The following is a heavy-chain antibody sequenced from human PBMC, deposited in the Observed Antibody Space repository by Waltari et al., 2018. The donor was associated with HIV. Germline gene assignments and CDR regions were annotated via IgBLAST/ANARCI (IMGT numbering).Heavy chain of an antibody. Sequence: QVQLQQSGPGLVKPSQTLSLTCAISGDSVSSKSAAWNWTRQSPSRGLEWLGRTYYRSKWYNDYAVFVKSRITINPDTSKNQFSLQLNSVTPEDTAVYYCARAGALLGRAFDIWGQGTMVTVSS. CDR1: GDSVSSKSAA. CDR3: ARAGALLGRAFDI. D-gene: IGHD3-10*01. V-gene: IGHV6-1*01. CDR2: TYYRSKWYN. J-gene: IGHJ3*02.